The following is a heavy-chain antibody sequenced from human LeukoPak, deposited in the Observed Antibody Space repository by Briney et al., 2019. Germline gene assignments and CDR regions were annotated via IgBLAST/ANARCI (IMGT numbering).Heavy chain of an antibody. CDR1: GFTFSSYA. J-gene: IGHJ4*02. CDR2: ISYDGSNK. Sequence: PGGSLRLSCAASGFTFSSYAMHWVRQAPGKGLEWVAVISYDGSNKYYADSVKGRFTISRDNSKNTLYLQMNSLRAEDTAVYYCASLGNDYCGNSDYWGQGTLVTVSS. V-gene: IGHV3-30*01. CDR3: ASLGNDYCGNSDY. D-gene: IGHD4-23*01.